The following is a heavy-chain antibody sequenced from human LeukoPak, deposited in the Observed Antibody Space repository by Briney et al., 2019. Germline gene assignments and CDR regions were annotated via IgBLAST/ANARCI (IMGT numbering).Heavy chain of an antibody. V-gene: IGHV4-59*12. CDR1: GGSISSYY. Sequence: SETLSLTCTVSGGSISSYYWSWIRQPPGKGLEWIGCIYYSGSTNYNPSFKGRVTISVDTSKNQFSLNLSSVTAADTAMYYCARAVGTSRNFFDYWGQGTLVTVSS. CDR2: IYYSGST. D-gene: IGHD4-23*01. J-gene: IGHJ4*02. CDR3: ARAVGTSRNFFDY.